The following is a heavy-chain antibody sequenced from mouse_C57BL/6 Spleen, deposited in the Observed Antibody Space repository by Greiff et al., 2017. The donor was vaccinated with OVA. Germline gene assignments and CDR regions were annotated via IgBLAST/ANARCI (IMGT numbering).Heavy chain of an antibody. CDR1: GYTFTDYA. D-gene: IGHD1-1*01. Sequence: QVHVKQSGPELVRPGVSVKISCKGSGYTFTDYAMHWVKQSHAKSLEWIGVISTYYGDASYNQKFKDKATMTVDKSSSTAYMELARLTSEDSAVYYCASPPYYGSSYWYFDVWGTGTTVTVSS. CDR2: ISTYYGDA. V-gene: IGHV1-67*01. CDR3: ASPPYYGSSYWYFDV. J-gene: IGHJ1*03.